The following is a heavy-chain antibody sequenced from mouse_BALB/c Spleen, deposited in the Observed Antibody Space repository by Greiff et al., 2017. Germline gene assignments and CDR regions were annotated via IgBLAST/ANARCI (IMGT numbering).Heavy chain of an antibody. D-gene: IGHD2-14*01. CDR2: ISSGSSTI. CDR3: ARDYRYDGYFDV. Sequence: EVQVVESGGGLVQPGGSRKLSCAASGFTFSSFGMHWVRQAPEKGLEWVAYISSGSSTIYYADTVKGRFTISRDNPKNTLFLQITSLRSEDTAMYYCARDYRYDGYFDVWGAGTTVTVSS. V-gene: IGHV5-17*02. CDR1: GFTFSSFG. J-gene: IGHJ1*01.